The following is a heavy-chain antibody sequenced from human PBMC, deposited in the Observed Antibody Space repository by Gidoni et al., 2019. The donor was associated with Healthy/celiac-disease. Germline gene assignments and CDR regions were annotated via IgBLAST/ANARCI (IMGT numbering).Heavy chain of an antibody. Sequence: QVQLVQSGAEVKKPGASVKVSCKASGYTFTSYGISWVRRAPGQGLEWMGWISAYNGNTNYAQKLQGRVTMTTDTSTSTAYMELRSLRSDDTAVYYCARDRGYDILTGYSRFDPWGQGTLVTVSS. CDR1: GYTFTSYG. V-gene: IGHV1-18*01. CDR3: ARDRGYDILTGYSRFDP. J-gene: IGHJ5*02. CDR2: ISAYNGNT. D-gene: IGHD3-9*01.